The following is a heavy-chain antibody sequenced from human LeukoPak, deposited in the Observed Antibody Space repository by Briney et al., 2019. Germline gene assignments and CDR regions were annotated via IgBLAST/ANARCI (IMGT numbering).Heavy chain of an antibody. CDR3: ARDSIVLVPAAIWYFDY. CDR2: IKQDGSEI. D-gene: IGHD2-2*02. Sequence: GGSLRLSCAASGFTFSSYGMSWVRQAPGKGLEWVANIKQDGSEIYYVDSVKGRFTISRDNAKNSLYLQMNSLRAEDTAVYYCARDSIVLVPAAIWYFDYWGQGTLVSVSS. CDR1: GFTFSSYG. V-gene: IGHV3-7*04. J-gene: IGHJ4*02.